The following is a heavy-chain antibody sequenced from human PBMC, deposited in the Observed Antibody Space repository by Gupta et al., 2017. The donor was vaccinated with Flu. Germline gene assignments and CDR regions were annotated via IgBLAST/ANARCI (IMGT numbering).Heavy chain of an antibody. CDR3: ARDPPRYGVFPSPSWYFDL. D-gene: IGHD4-17*01. CDR2: IYHSGST. J-gene: IGHJ2*01. CDR1: GYSISSGYY. V-gene: IGHV4-38-2*02. Sequence: QVQLQESGPGLVKPSETLSLTCAVSGYSISSGYYWGWIRQPPGKGLEWIGSIYHSGSTYYNPSLKSRVTISVDTSKNQFSLKLSSVTAADTAVYYCARDPPRYGVFPSPSWYFDLWGRGTLVTVSS.